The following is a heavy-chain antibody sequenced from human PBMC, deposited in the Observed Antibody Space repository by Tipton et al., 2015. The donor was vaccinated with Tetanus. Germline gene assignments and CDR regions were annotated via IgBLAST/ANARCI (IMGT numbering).Heavy chain of an antibody. CDR1: GYTFTGYY. CDR2: INPNSGGT. Sequence: QVQLVQSGAEVKKPGASVKVSCKASGYTFTGYYMHWVRQAPGQGLEWMGRINPNSGGTNYAQKFQGRVTMTRDTSISTAYMELSRLRSDDTAVYYCARASIPGYSSSWRDYWGQGTLVTVSS. V-gene: IGHV1-2*06. D-gene: IGHD6-13*01. J-gene: IGHJ4*02. CDR3: ARASIPGYSSSWRDY.